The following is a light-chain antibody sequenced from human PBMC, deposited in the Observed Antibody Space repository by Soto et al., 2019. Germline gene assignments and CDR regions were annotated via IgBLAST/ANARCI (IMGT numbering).Light chain of an antibody. CDR3: HPYGNSPPGT. Sequence: EIVLTQSPGTLSLSPGERATLSCRASQSVSSSYLAWYQQKPSQAPRLLIYAASSRAAGIPDRFSGSGSGADFTLTISRLEPEDFAVYFCHPYGNSPPGTFGQGTRLEIK. J-gene: IGKJ5*01. CDR2: AAS. CDR1: QSVSSSY. V-gene: IGKV3-20*01.